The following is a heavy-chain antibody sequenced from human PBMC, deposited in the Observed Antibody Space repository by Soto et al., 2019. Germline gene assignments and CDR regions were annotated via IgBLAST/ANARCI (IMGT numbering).Heavy chain of an antibody. D-gene: IGHD3-22*01. V-gene: IGHV5-10-1*01. CDR2: IDPSDSQT. CDR3: ARQIYDSDTGPNFQYYFDS. CDR1: GYRVASYW. Sequence: GQALTISCKGSGYRVASYWITWVRQKTGKGLEWMGRIDPSDSQTYYSPSFRGHVTISVTKSITTVFLQWSSLRASDTAMYYCARQIYDSDTGPNFQYYFDSWGQGTPVTVSS. J-gene: IGHJ4*02.